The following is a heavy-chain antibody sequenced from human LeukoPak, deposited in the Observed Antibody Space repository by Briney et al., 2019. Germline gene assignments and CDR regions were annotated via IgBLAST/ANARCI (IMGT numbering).Heavy chain of an antibody. D-gene: IGHD4-17*01. J-gene: IGHJ3*02. V-gene: IGHV4-59*12. CDR1: GGSISSYY. CDR2: IYYSGST. CDR3: AREGFTVTTSAFDI. Sequence: SETLSLTCTVSGGSISSYYWSWIRQPPGKGLEWIGYIYYSGSTNYNPSLKSRVTISVDTSKNQFSLKLSSVTAADTAVYYCAREGFTVTTSAFDIWGQGTMVTVSS.